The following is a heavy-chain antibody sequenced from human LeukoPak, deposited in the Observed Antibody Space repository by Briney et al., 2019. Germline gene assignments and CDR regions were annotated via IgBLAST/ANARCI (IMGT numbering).Heavy chain of an antibody. CDR1: GGSISSGDYY. D-gene: IGHD2-2*01. Sequence: PSETLSLTCTVSGGSISSGDYYWGWIRQPPGKGLEWIGYIYYSGSTYYNPSLKSRVTTSVDTSKNQFSLKLSSVTAADTAVYYCARAEDIVVVPAAINYYYGMDVWGQGTTVTVSS. V-gene: IGHV4-30-4*01. CDR2: IYYSGST. J-gene: IGHJ6*02. CDR3: ARAEDIVVVPAAINYYYGMDV.